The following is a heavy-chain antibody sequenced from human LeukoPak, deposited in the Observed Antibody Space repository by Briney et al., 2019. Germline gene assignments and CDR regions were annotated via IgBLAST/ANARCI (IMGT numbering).Heavy chain of an antibody. CDR1: GFTFSDYY. CDR2: ITSSSSTI. V-gene: IGHV3-11*04. CDR3: ARGTAYYVNDY. D-gene: IGHD1-26*01. J-gene: IGHJ4*02. Sequence: GGSLRLSCAASGFTFSDYYMSWIRQAPGKGLEWVSYITSSSSTIQYADSAKGRFTVSRDNAKNSLYLQMNSLRAEDTAVYYCARGTAYYVNDYWGQGALVTVSS.